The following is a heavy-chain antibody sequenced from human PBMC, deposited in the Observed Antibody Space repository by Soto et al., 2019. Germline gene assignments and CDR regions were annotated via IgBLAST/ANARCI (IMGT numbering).Heavy chain of an antibody. V-gene: IGHV4-39*01. D-gene: IGHD4-17*01. Sequence: SESLSLTCTVSGGSISSTGHYWGWVRQPPGKGLEWIGSISYSGSTYYKPSLRSRVTISADRPRNQFSLKLTSVTPVDTAVYYCAKDFGDFRIDSWGQGALVTVSS. CDR2: ISYSGST. CDR1: GGSISSTGHY. CDR3: AKDFGDFRIDS. J-gene: IGHJ4*02.